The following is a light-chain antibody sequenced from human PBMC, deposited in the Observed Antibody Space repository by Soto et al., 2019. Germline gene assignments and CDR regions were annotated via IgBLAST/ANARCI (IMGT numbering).Light chain of an antibody. J-gene: IGKJ4*01. CDR2: DAS. CDR1: QSISSW. CDR3: QQYDNIPLT. Sequence: DIQMTQSPSTLSASVGDRVTITCRASQSISSWLAWYQQKPGKAPKLLIYDASNLETGVPSRFSGSGSGTDFTFTISNLQPEDIATYYCQQYDNIPLTFGGGTKVDIK. V-gene: IGKV1-5*01.